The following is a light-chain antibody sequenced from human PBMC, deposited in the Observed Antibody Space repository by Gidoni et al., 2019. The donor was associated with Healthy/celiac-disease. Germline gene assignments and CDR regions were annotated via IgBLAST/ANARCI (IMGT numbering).Light chain of an antibody. CDR3: QAWDSSTAV. Sequence: SYELTQPPSASVSPGQTASITCTGDKLADKYACWYQQKPGQSPVLVIYQDIKRPSGVPERFSGSNSGNTSTLAISGTQAMDEADYYCQAWDSSTAVFGGGTKLTVL. CDR2: QDI. CDR1: KLADKY. V-gene: IGLV3-1*01. J-gene: IGLJ2*01.